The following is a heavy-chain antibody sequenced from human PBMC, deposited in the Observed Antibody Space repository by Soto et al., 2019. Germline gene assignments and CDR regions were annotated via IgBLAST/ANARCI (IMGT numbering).Heavy chain of an antibody. V-gene: IGHV3-7*01. CDR1: GFTFSSYW. CDR2: IKQDGSEQ. J-gene: IGHJ6*02. CDR3: ARIASTGRGWDV. D-gene: IGHD6-13*01. Sequence: EVLLVESGGGLVQPGGSLRLSCAASGFTFSSYWMSWVRQAPVKWLEWVGNIKQDGSEQNYVDFVKGRFTISRDNANNSLYLQMNGLRAEDTAVYYWARIASTGRGWDVWGQGTTVVVSS.